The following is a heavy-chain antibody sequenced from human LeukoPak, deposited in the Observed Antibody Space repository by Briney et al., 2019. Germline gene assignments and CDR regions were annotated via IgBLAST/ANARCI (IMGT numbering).Heavy chain of an antibody. D-gene: IGHD3-9*01. V-gene: IGHV4-59*10. CDR3: ARGTPTTYYDILTGRLPGYGMDV. Sequence: PSETLSLTCAVYGGSFSGYYWSWIRQPPGKGLEWIGRIYTSGSTNYNPSLKSRVTMSVDTSKNQFSLKLSSVTAADTAVYYCARGTPTTYYDILTGRLPGYGMDVWGQGTTVTVSS. J-gene: IGHJ6*02. CDR1: GGSFSGYY. CDR2: IYTSGST.